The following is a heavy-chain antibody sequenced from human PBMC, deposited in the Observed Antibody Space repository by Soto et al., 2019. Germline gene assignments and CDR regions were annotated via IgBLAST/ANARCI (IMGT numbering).Heavy chain of an antibody. V-gene: IGHV3-9*01. CDR1: GFTFGDYA. CDR3: AKDLYSNYGDAFDI. CDR2: ISWNSDNI. Sequence: GGSLRLSCAASGFTFGDYAVRWVRQSPGKGLEWVSGISWNSDNIVYADSVKGRFTISRDNAKNSLYLQMNSLRAEDTALYYCAKDLYSNYGDAFDIWGQGTMVTVSS. D-gene: IGHD4-4*01. J-gene: IGHJ3*02.